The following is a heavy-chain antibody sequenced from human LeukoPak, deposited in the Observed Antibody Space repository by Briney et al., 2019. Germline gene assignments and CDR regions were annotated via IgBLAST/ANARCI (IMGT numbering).Heavy chain of an antibody. CDR3: ASNKNTPGHYYYYMDV. Sequence: PSQTLSLTCTVSGGSISSGSYYWSWIRQPAGKGLEWIGRIYTSGSTNYNPSLKSRVTISVDTSKNQFSLKLSSVTAADTAVYYWASNKNTPGHYYYYMDVWGKGTTVTVSS. J-gene: IGHJ6*03. CDR2: IYTSGST. D-gene: IGHD1/OR15-1a*01. V-gene: IGHV4-61*02. CDR1: GGSISSGSYY.